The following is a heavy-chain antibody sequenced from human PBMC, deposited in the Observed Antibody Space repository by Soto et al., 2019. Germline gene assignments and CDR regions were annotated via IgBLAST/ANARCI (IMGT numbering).Heavy chain of an antibody. V-gene: IGHV4-39*01. D-gene: IGHD6-13*01. CDR3: SIAAAGYPLRWRADY. Sequence: SETLSLTCTVSGGSISSSSYYWGWIRQPPGKGLEWIGSIYYSGSTYYNPSLKSRVPISVDTSKNQFSLKLSSVTAADTAVYYCSIAAAGYPLRWRADYWGQGTLVTVSS. CDR1: GGSISSSSYY. CDR2: IYYSGST. J-gene: IGHJ4*02.